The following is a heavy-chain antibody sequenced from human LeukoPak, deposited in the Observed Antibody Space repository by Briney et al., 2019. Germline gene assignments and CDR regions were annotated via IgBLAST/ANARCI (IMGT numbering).Heavy chain of an antibody. Sequence: GGSLRLSCEASGFSFNNAWMTWVRQAPGKGLQWVGRIRAKTNGGTTDYTAPVKGRFIISRDDSQSTLYLQMNSLKSEDTAVYYCTRDQTPYYWGQGTLVTVSS. CDR3: TRDQTPYY. V-gene: IGHV3-15*01. J-gene: IGHJ4*02. CDR2: IRAKTNGGTT. CDR1: GFSFNNAW.